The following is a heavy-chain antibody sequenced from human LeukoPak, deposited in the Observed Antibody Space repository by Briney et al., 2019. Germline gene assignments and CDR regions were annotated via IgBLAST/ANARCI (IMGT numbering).Heavy chain of an antibody. CDR1: GGSISSGGYS. J-gene: IGHJ5*02. Sequence: SETLSLTCTVSGGSISSGGYSWSWIRQHPGKGLEWIGYIYYSGSTYYNPSLKSRVTISVDTSKNQFSLKLSSVTAADTAVYYCAREGGAVPAAPSFDPWGQGTLVTVSS. V-gene: IGHV4-31*03. D-gene: IGHD2-2*01. CDR2: IYYSGST. CDR3: AREGGAVPAAPSFDP.